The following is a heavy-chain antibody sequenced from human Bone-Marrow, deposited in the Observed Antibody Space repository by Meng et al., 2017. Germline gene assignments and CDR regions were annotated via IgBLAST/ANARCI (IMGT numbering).Heavy chain of an antibody. Sequence: GESLKISCAASGFTFSSYWIHWVRQAPGKGLVWVSRINSDGSSTSYADSVKGRFTISRDNAKNTLYLQMNSLRAEDTAVYYCARERGYGDTYYFDYWGQGTLVTVSS. CDR2: INSDGSST. V-gene: IGHV3-74*01. CDR1: GFTFSSYW. D-gene: IGHD4-17*01. CDR3: ARERGYGDTYYFDY. J-gene: IGHJ4*02.